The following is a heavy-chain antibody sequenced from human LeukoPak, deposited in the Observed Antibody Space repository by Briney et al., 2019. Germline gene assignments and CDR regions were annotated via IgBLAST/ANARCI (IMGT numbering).Heavy chain of an antibody. Sequence: SETLSLTCTVSGASVSSGRYYWSWIRRPPGKSLEWIGYVFYNGNTKYNPSLQSRVTISVDTSKNQFSLKLSSVTAADTAVYYCARGSWGCSSTSCYGWFDPWGQGTLVTVSS. CDR2: VFYNGNT. D-gene: IGHD2-2*01. V-gene: IGHV4-61*01. J-gene: IGHJ5*02. CDR3: ARGSWGCSSTSCYGWFDP. CDR1: GASVSSGRYY.